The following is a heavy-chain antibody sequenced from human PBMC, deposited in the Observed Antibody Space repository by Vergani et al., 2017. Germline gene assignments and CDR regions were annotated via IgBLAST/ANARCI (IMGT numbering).Heavy chain of an antibody. CDR3: ARDSRGWSGYYYYYMDV. CDR2: IKQDGSEK. D-gene: IGHD3-10*01. CDR1: GFTFSSYW. Sequence: EVQLVESGGGLVQPGGSLRLSCAASGFTFSSYWMSWVRQAPGKGLEWVANIKQDGSEKYYVDSVKGRFTISRDNAKNSLYLQMNSLRAEDTAVYYCARDSRGWSGYYYYYMDVWGKGTTVTVSS. V-gene: IGHV3-7*01. J-gene: IGHJ6*03.